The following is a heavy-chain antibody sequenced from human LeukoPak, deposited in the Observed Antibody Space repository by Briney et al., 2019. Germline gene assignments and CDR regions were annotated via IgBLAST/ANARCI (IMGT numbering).Heavy chain of an antibody. V-gene: IGHV1-46*01. CDR3: ARDRGHYDILTGYYNWSGYYYYYMDV. CDR2: INPSGGST. CDR1: GYTFTSYY. J-gene: IGHJ6*03. Sequence: GASVKVSCKASGYTFTSYYMHWVRQAPGQGLEWMGIINPSGGSTSYEQKFQGRVTMTRDMSTSTVYMELSSLRSEDTAVYYCARDRGHYDILTGYYNWSGYYYYYMDVWGKGTTVTVSS. D-gene: IGHD3-9*01.